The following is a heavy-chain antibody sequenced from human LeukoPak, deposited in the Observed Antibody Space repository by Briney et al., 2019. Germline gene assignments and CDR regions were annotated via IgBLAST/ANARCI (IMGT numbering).Heavy chain of an antibody. J-gene: IGHJ6*03. CDR2: TRNKANSYTT. D-gene: IGHD3-3*01. CDR3: ARESDDYDFWSGYPTYYYYYMDV. Sequence: GGSLRLSCAASGFTFSDHYMDWVSQAPGKGLEWVGRTRNKANSYTTEYAASVKGRFTISRDDSKNSLYLQMNSLKTEDTAVYYCARESDDYDFWSGYPTYYYYYMDVWGKGTTVTVSS. V-gene: IGHV3-72*01. CDR1: GFTFSDHY.